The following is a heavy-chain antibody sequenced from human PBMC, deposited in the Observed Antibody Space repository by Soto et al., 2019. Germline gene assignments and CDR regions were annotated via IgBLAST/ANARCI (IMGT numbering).Heavy chain of an antibody. D-gene: IGHD6-19*01. CDR2: IYYTGST. J-gene: IGHJ4*02. V-gene: IGHV4-39*01. CDR3: AKHPSLYSIGSLYY. CDR1: GGSISRSSHH. Sequence: PSETLSLACTVSGGSISRSSHHWGWIRQPPGKGLEWIGSIYYTGSTYYNPSLKRRVTISVDTSKKQFSLRLNSVTAADTAVYYCAKHPSLYSIGSLYYWGQGTLVTVSS.